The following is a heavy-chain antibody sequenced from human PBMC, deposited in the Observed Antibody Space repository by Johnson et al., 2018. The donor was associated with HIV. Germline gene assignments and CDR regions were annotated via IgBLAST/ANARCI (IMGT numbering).Heavy chain of an antibody. CDR2: IKQDGSEK. CDR1: GFTFSSYW. V-gene: IGHV3-7*05. CDR3: ARDLGAGSDAFDI. J-gene: IGHJ3*02. D-gene: IGHD1-26*01. Sequence: EVQLVESGGGLVQPGGSLRLSCAASGFTFSSYWMSWVRQAPGKGLEWVANIKQDGSEKYYVDSVKGRFTISRDNAKNSLYVQMNSLRAEDTAVYYCARDLGAGSDAFDIWGQGTMVTVSS.